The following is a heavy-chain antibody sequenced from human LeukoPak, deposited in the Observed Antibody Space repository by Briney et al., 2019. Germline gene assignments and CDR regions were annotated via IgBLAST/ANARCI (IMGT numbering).Heavy chain of an antibody. CDR1: GYTLTELS. CDR3: ARDAAPTYNWNFVFRWFDP. Sequence: ASVKVSCKVSGYTLTELSMHWVRQAPGKGLEWMGGFDPEDGETIYAQRFQGRVTMTEDTSTDTAYMELSSLRSEDTAVYYCARDAAPTYNWNFVFRWFDPWGQGTLVTVSS. V-gene: IGHV1-24*01. CDR2: FDPEDGET. D-gene: IGHD1-7*01. J-gene: IGHJ5*02.